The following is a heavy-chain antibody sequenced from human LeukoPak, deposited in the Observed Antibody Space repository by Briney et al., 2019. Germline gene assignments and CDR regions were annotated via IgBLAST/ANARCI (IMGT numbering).Heavy chain of an antibody. Sequence: GGSLRLSCAASGPNFNYYAMHWVRQAPGKGLEWVAVISYDGNEKYYADSVQGRFSISRDNSNNTLDLEMTSLRSEDTALYYCASSRIEVAGTGDYWGQGTLVIVSS. CDR3: ASSRIEVAGTGDY. D-gene: IGHD6-19*01. V-gene: IGHV3-30*04. CDR2: ISYDGNEK. J-gene: IGHJ4*02. CDR1: GPNFNYYA.